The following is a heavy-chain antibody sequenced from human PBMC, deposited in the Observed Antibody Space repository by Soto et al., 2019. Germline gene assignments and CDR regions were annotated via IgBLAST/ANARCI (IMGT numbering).Heavy chain of an antibody. CDR2: VNPNSGGT. D-gene: IGHD6-6*01. J-gene: IGHJ4*02. CDR1: GYTFTDYY. CDR3: ARVPSNSAFDY. V-gene: IGHV1-2*02. Sequence: ASVKVSCQASGYTFTDYYFHWVRQAPGQGLEWMGWVNPNSGGTNYAQKFQGRVTMTRDTSISTVYMELSRLRSDDTAVYYCARVPSNSAFDYWGQGTLVTVSS.